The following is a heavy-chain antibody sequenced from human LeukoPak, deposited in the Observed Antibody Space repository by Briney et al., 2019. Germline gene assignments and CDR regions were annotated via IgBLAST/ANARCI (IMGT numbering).Heavy chain of an antibody. CDR3: TTVGDILTGWIDY. J-gene: IGHJ4*02. CDR1: GFTFSNAW. V-gene: IGHV3-15*01. CDR2: IKSKTDGGTT. D-gene: IGHD3-9*01. Sequence: PGGSLRLSCAASGFTFSNAWMTWVRQAPGKGLEWVGHIKSKTDGGTTDYAAPMKGRFTISRDDSKNTLFLQMNSLKTEDTAVYYCTTVGDILTGWIDYWGQGTLVTVSS.